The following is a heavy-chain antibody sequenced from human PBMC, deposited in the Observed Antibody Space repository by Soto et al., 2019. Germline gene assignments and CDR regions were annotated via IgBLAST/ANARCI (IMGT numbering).Heavy chain of an antibody. D-gene: IGHD3-22*01. J-gene: IGHJ4*02. CDR1: GYTFTDYY. CDR3: ARRKGDYYDSSGYHYYFDY. CDR2: INPNSGGT. Sequence: QVQLVQSGAAGKKPGASVKVSCKASGYTFTDYYVHWVRQAPGQGLEWMGWINPNSGGTKSAQKFQGRVTMTRDTSNSTAYMELSRLRSDDTAVYYCARRKGDYYDSSGYHYYFDYWGQGTLVTVSS. V-gene: IGHV1-2*02.